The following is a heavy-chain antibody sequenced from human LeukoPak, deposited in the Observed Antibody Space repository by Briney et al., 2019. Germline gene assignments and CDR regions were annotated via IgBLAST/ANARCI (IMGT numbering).Heavy chain of an antibody. CDR2: INPNSGGT. CDR1: GYTFTGYF. J-gene: IGHJ4*02. Sequence: GAAVKVSCKASGYTFTGYFIHLVRQAPGQGLEWMEWINPNSGGTNYAQDFQGRVTMTRDTSISTDYMQLSRLRSDDTAVYYCARVKNYYDSSGYLYHFDYWGQGTLVTVSS. V-gene: IGHV1-2*02. CDR3: ARVKNYYDSSGYLYHFDY. D-gene: IGHD3-22*01.